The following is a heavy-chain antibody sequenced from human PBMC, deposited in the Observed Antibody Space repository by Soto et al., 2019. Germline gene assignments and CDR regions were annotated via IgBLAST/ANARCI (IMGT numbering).Heavy chain of an antibody. CDR2: INPSSTHI. Sequence: EVQLVESGGGLVVPGGSLSLSCVASGFTFSSYHMSWVRQAPGKGLEWVSSINPSSTHIYYADSVRGRFAISRDHSKNSLYLQMNSLRTEDAAVYYCARGYCGGGGCYLRREAFEVWGQGTLVTVSS. D-gene: IGHD2-15*01. V-gene: IGHV3-21*01. CDR3: ARGYCGGGGCYLRREAFEV. CDR1: GFTFSSYH. J-gene: IGHJ3*01.